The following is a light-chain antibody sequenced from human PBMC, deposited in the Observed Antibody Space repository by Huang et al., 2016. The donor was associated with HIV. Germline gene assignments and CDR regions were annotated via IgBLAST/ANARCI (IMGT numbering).Light chain of an antibody. CDR2: GAS. J-gene: IGKJ4*01. CDR3: QQLNSYPLT. CDR1: QSINRS. V-gene: IGKV1-13*02. Sequence: AIQFTQSPSSLSASVGDRITITCRASQSINRSLTWYQQKPGKAPNIRIYGASTVDTGVPSKFSGSGSGTDFTLTISGLQPEDFATYYCQQLNSYPLTVGGGTKVEIK.